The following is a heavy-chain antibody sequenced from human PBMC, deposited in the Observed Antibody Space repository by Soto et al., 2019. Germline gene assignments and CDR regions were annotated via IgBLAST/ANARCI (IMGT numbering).Heavy chain of an antibody. CDR2: INSDGSST. CDR1: GFTVSSYW. J-gene: IGHJ4*02. CDR3: ARGLPYHSGWFDY. D-gene: IGHD6-19*01. V-gene: IGHV3-74*01. Sequence: GCSLRLSCAASGFTVSSYWMHWVRQAPGKGLVWVSRINSDGSSTSYADSVKGRFTISRDNAKNTLYLQMNSLRAEDTAVYYCARGLPYHSGWFDYWGQGTLVTVSS.